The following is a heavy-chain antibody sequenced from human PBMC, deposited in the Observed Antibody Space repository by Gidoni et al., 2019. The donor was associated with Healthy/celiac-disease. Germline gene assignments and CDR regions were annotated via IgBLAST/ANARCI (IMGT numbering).Heavy chain of an antibody. CDR3: ARVNYCYVSSGYYSRGEYFQH. Sequence: QLQLQESGSGLVKPAHTLSLTCAASGGSISTGGYSCSWIRQPPGKGLEWIGYIYHSGGTTYNPSMKRRVTISVDRSKNQFSLKLSCGTAADTAVYYCARVNYCYVSSGYYSRGEYFQHWGQGTLVTVSS. CDR2: IYHSGGT. D-gene: IGHD3-22*01. V-gene: IGHV4-30-2*01. CDR1: GGSISTGGYS. J-gene: IGHJ1*01.